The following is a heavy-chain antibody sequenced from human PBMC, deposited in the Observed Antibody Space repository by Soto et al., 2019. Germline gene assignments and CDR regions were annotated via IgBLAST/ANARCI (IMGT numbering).Heavy chain of an antibody. CDR2: IYYSGST. V-gene: IGHV4-61*05. Sequence: PSETLSLTCTVTGDSISSRSYYWGWIRQPPGKGLEWIGYIYYSGSTNYNPSLKSRVTISVDTSKNQFSLKLSSVTAADTAVYYCARTMVGARAGYFDYWGRGTLVTVSS. J-gene: IGHJ4*02. D-gene: IGHD1-26*01. CDR3: ARTMVGARAGYFDY. CDR1: GDSISSRSYY.